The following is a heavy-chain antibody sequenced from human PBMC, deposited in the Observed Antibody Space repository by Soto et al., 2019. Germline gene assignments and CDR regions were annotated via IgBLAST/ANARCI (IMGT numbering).Heavy chain of an antibody. CDR1: GFTFTNYA. Sequence: EVQLLESGGGLEQPGGSLRLSCGASGFTFTNYAMTWVRQAPGKGLEWVAAIDLTGGTFYANSVKGRFTVSRDNSKNTLYLQMSSLRVEDTALYYCAKDDGSGWTSYFDVWGRGTLVTISS. CDR2: IDLTGGT. CDR3: AKDDGSGWTSYFDV. D-gene: IGHD6-19*01. V-gene: IGHV3-23*01. J-gene: IGHJ2*01.